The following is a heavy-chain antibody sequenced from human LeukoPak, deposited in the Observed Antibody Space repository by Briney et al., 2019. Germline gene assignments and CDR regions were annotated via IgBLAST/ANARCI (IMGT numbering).Heavy chain of an antibody. D-gene: IGHD2-21*02. Sequence: SETLSLTCTVSGYSISSGYYWGWIRQPPGKGLEWIGYIYDSGSTNYNPSLKSRVTISVDTSKNQFSLKLSSVTAADTAVYYCARAREVVTAFDYWGQGTLVTVSS. CDR2: IYDSGST. V-gene: IGHV4-61*01. J-gene: IGHJ4*02. CDR1: GYSISSGYY. CDR3: ARAREVVTAFDY.